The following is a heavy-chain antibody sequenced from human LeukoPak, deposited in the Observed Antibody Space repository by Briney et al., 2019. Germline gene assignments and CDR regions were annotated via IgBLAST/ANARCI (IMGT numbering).Heavy chain of an antibody. CDR2: INHSGST. CDR1: GGSFSGYY. J-gene: IGHJ4*02. D-gene: IGHD5-18*01. CDR3: AGGYSYGPAYFDY. V-gene: IGHV4-34*01. Sequence: SETLSLTCAVYGGSFSGYYWSWIRQPPGKGLEWIGEINHSGSTNYNPSLKRRVTISVDTSKNQFSLKLSSVTAADTAVYYCAGGYSYGPAYFDYWGQGTLVTVSS.